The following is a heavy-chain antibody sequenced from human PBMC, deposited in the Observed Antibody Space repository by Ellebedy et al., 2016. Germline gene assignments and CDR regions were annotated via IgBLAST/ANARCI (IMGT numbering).Heavy chain of an antibody. D-gene: IGHD2-15*01. CDR3: ARYMVVAATPVAVAGPFDY. J-gene: IGHJ4*02. V-gene: IGHV5-51*01. CDR2: IYPGDSDT. CDR1: GYSFTSYW. Sequence: GGSLRLSXKGSGYSFTSYWIGWVRQMPGKGLEWMGIIYPGDSDTRYSPSFQGQVTISADKSISTAYLQWSSLKASDTAMYYCARYMVVAATPVAVAGPFDYWGQGTLVTVSS.